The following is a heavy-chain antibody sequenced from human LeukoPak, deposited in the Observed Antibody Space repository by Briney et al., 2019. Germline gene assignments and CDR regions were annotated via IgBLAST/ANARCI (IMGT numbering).Heavy chain of an antibody. CDR2: FVVGSGNT. V-gene: IGHV1-58*01. CDR1: GFTFTSSA. Sequence: SVKVSCKASGFTFTSSAVQWVRQARGESVEWVGWFVVGSGNTNYAQKFEERVIITRDMSTSTAYMELSSLRSEDTAVYYCAAVNLEAMVPSFFDYWGQGTLVTVSS. J-gene: IGHJ4*02. CDR3: AAVNLEAMVPSFFDY. D-gene: IGHD3-10*01.